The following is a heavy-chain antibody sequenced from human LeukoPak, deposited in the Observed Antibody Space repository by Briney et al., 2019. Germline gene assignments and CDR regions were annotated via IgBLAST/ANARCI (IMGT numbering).Heavy chain of an antibody. CDR2: MFTSGDT. V-gene: IGHV4-4*07. Sequence: SETLSLTCTVSGGSIDAYYWTWIRQPGDKRLEWLGRMFTSGDTYYNPSLRGRLTISLDTAKNQIFLKLTSVTAADTAVYYCVKDCPGDSSPEGVCHYYMDVWGKGTTVTVSS. CDR1: GGSIDAYY. D-gene: IGHD6-13*01. J-gene: IGHJ6*03. CDR3: VKDCPGDSSPEGVCHYYMDV.